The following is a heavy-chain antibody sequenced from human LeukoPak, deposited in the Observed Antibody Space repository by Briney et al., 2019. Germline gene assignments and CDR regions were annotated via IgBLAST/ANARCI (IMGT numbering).Heavy chain of an antibody. Sequence: SETLSLTCTVSGGSVSSGGYYWSWIRQHPGKGLEWIGYIYYSGSTYYNPSLKSRVTISVDTSKNQFSLKLSSATAADTAVYYCARDSFGSSSGFDPWGQGTLVTVSS. CDR2: IYYSGST. J-gene: IGHJ5*02. D-gene: IGHD6-6*01. CDR1: GGSVSSGGYY. CDR3: ARDSFGSSSGFDP. V-gene: IGHV4-31*03.